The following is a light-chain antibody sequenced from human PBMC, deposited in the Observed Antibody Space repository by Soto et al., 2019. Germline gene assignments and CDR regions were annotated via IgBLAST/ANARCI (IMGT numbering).Light chain of an antibody. CDR3: QQSFSSPFT. CDR2: AAS. V-gene: IGKV1-39*01. CDR1: QSIRSH. J-gene: IGKJ3*01. Sequence: DNQMTQSPSSLSASVGDRVSITCRASQSIRSHLNWYQQKAGKAPKVLIYAASSLQGGVPSRFSGSGSGTDFTLTIKSLQPEDFATYYCQQSFSSPFTFGPGTKVDIK.